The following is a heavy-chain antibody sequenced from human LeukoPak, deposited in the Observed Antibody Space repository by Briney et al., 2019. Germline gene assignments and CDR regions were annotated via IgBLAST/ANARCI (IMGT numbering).Heavy chain of an antibody. Sequence: PGGSLRLSCAASGFTVSSNYMSWVRQAPGKGLEWVSVIYSGGSTYYADSVKGRFTISRHDSKNTLYLQMNSLRAEDTAVYYCASPYSGDYYYCGMDVWGQGTTVTVSS. J-gene: IGHJ6*02. V-gene: IGHV3-53*04. CDR3: ASPYSGDYYYCGMDV. CDR2: IYSGGST. D-gene: IGHD2-15*01. CDR1: GFTVSSNY.